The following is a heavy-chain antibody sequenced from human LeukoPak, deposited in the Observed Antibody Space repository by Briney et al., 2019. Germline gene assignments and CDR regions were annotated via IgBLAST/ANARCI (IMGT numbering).Heavy chain of an antibody. V-gene: IGHV4-39*01. CDR3: AKHHYSFSTVTYLDY. J-gene: IGHJ4*02. CDR1: GGSISSSSYY. CDR2: FYYSGST. Sequence: SETLSLTCTVSGGSISSSSYYWGWIRQPPGKGLEWIGSFYYSGSTYYNPSLKSRVTISVDTSKNQFSLKLSSVTAADMAVYYCAKHHYSFSTVTYLDYWGQGTLVTVSS. D-gene: IGHD4-17*01.